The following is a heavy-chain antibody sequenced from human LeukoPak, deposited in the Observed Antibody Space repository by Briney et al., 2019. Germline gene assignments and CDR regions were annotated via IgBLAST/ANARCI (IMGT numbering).Heavy chain of an antibody. J-gene: IGHJ4*02. CDR2: IYWNDVK. D-gene: IGHD4-23*01. V-gene: IGHV2-5*01. CDR1: GFSLSTNGVG. Sequence: ESGPTLVKPPQPLTLTCTFSGFSLSTNGVGVGWIRQPPGTALEWLALIYWNDVKRYRPSLKSRLSITKDTSKNQVVLTMTKMDPVDTATYYCALGSTVITSWDYWGQGTLVTVSS. CDR3: ALGSTVITSWDY.